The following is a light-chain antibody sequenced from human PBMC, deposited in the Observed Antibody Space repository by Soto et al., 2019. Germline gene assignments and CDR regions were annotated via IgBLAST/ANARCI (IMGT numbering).Light chain of an antibody. CDR3: SSFTSSTSYV. J-gene: IGLJ1*01. CDR1: RSYVGSYNS. V-gene: IGLV2-14*03. Sequence: SVLTQPAPVSGSPGQSIAISCTGTRSYVGSYNSVSWYQKYPGKAPKLMIHDVNNRPSGISDRFSGSKSGNTASLPISGLQAEDEADYYCSSFTSSTSYVFGTGTKVTVL. CDR2: DVN.